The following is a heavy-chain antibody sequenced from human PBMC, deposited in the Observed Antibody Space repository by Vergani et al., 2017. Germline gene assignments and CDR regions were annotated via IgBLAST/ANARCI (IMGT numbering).Heavy chain of an antibody. D-gene: IGHD6-6*01. V-gene: IGHV4-4*07. Sequence: QVQLQESGPGLVKPSETLSLTCIVSGGSISPYYWSWIRQPAGKGLEWIGRIYTSERTNYHPSLKSRVSMSVDTSKNQFSLKLSSVTAADTVVYYCAREYSSSVGFLAYWGQGTLVTVSS. CDR2: IYTSERT. J-gene: IGHJ4*02. CDR1: GGSISPYY. CDR3: AREYSSSVGFLAY.